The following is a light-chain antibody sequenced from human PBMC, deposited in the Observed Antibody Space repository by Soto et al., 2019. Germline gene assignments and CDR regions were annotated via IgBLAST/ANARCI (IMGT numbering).Light chain of an antibody. Sequence: TQPRSVSGTPGQSVTISCTGTSSDVGGYNYVSWYQQHPGKAPKLMIYDVSKRPSGVPDRFSGSKSGNTASLTISGLQAEDEADYYCCSYAGSYTWVFGTGTKLTVL. CDR1: SSDVGGYNY. V-gene: IGLV2-11*01. CDR3: CSYAGSYTWV. J-gene: IGLJ1*01. CDR2: DVS.